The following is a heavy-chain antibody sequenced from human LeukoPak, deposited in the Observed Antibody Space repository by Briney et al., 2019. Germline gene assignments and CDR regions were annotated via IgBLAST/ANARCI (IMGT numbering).Heavy chain of an antibody. Sequence: PSETLSLTCTVSGGSISTFYWSWIRQSPGKRLEWIGYVYFSGRTKYSPSLKSRLTISLDTSKSQFSLELTSVTAADSAVYFCAGSGGYNYPLDYWGQGTRVTVSS. CDR1: GGSISTFY. V-gene: IGHV4-59*01. CDR2: VYFSGRT. CDR3: AGSGGYNYPLDY. D-gene: IGHD5-24*01. J-gene: IGHJ4*02.